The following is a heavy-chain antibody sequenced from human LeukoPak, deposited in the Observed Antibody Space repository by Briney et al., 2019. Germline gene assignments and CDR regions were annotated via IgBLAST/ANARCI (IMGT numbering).Heavy chain of an antibody. Sequence: PSETLSLTCAVYGGSFSGYYWSWIRQPPGKGLEWIGEINHSGSTNYNPSLKSRVTMSVDTSKNQFSLKLSSVTAADTAVYYCARVTTGDDYGDYENWFDPWGQGTLVTVSS. CDR2: INHSGST. CDR3: ARVTTGDDYGDYENWFDP. CDR1: GGSFSGYY. D-gene: IGHD4-17*01. J-gene: IGHJ5*02. V-gene: IGHV4-34*01.